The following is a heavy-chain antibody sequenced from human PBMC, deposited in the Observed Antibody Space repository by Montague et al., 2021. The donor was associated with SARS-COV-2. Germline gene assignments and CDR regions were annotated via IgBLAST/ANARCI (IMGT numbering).Heavy chain of an antibody. J-gene: IGHJ6*02. CDR2: IWYDGSNK. CDR1: GFTFSSYG. CDR3: ARDGSPHYYYGMDV. V-gene: IGHV3-33*01. Sequence: SLRLSCAASGFTFSSYGMHWVRQAPGKGLEWVAVIWYDGSNKYYADSVKGRFTISRDNSKNTLYLQMNSLRAEDTAVYYCARDGSPHYYYGMDVWGQGTTVTVSS. D-gene: IGHD3-10*01.